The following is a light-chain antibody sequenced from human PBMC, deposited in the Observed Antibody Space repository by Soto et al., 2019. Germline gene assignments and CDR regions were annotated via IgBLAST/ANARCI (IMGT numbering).Light chain of an antibody. CDR3: SSYSISTAYL. CDR1: SSDVGGYDY. V-gene: IGLV2-14*01. J-gene: IGLJ1*01. CDR2: EVS. Sequence: VLTQPASVSGSPGQSITISCTGTSSDVGGYDYVSWYQLHPGKAPKLMVFEVSNRPSGVSYRFSGSKSGNTASLTISGLQAEDEADYFCSSYSISTAYLFGTGTKVT.